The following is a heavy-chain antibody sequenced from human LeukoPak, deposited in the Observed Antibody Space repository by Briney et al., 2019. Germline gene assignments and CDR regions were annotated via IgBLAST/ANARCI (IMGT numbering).Heavy chain of an antibody. J-gene: IGHJ4*02. Sequence: SETLSLTCAVYGGSFSGYYWSWIRQPPGKGLEWIGEINHSGSTNYNPSLKSRVTISVDTSKNQFSLKLSSVTAADTAVYYCARGGIRVLWFGEFRKGYYFDYWGQGTLVTVSS. D-gene: IGHD3-10*01. CDR3: ARGGIRVLWFGEFRKGYYFDY. CDR1: GGSFSGYY. CDR2: INHSGST. V-gene: IGHV4-34*01.